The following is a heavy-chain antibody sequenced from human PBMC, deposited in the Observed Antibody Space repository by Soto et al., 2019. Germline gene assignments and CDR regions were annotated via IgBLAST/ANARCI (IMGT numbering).Heavy chain of an antibody. D-gene: IGHD2-2*01. CDR2: ISYDGSNK. CDR1: GFTFSSYG. J-gene: IGHJ4*02. V-gene: IGHV3-30*18. CDR3: AKDIALNLGVVPAD. Sequence: QVQLVESGGGVVQPGRSLRLSCAASGFTFSSYGMHWVRQAPGKGLEWVAVISYDGSNKYYADSVKGRFTISRDNSKNTLYLQMNSLRAEDTAVYYCAKDIALNLGVVPADWGQGTLVTVSS.